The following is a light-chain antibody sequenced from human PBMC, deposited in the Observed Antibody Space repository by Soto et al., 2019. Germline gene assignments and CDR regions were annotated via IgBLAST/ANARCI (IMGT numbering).Light chain of an antibody. V-gene: IGLV1-40*01. CDR2: GNS. CDR3: QSYDSSLSGSNVV. CDR1: SSNIGAGYD. J-gene: IGLJ2*01. Sequence: QSVLKQPPSVSGAPGQRVTISCTGSSSNIGAGYDVHWYQQLPGTAPKLLIYGNSNRPSGVPDRISGSKSGTSASLAITGLQAEDEADYYCQSYDSSLSGSNVVFGGGTKLTVL.